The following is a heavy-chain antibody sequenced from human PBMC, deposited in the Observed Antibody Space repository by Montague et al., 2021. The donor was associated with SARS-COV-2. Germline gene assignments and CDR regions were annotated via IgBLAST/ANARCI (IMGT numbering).Heavy chain of an antibody. V-gene: IGHV4-59*11. CDR2: VNYGGST. CDR3: ARAVTAGIDWFDP. D-gene: IGHD2-21*02. J-gene: IGHJ5*02. CDR1: SGSISSHY. Sequence: SETLSLTCTVSSGSISSHYWSWIRQPPGKGLEWIGYVNYGGSTNYNPSLKSRVSISLDTSKNQFSLRLNSVIAADTAVYYCARAVTAGIDWFDPWGQGTLVIVSS.